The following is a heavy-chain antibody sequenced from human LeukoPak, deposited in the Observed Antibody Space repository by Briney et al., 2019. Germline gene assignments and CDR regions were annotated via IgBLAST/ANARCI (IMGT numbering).Heavy chain of an antibody. V-gene: IGHV3-23*01. CDR1: GFTFSSYA. Sequence: GGSLRLSCAASGFTFSSYAMSWVRQAPGKGLEWVSAISSSGGSTYYADSVKGRFTISRGNSKNTLYLQMNSLRAEDTAVYYCAKCFGLWFGELFSFDYWGQGTLVTVSS. CDR3: AKCFGLWFGELFSFDY. CDR2: ISSSGGST. J-gene: IGHJ4*02. D-gene: IGHD3-10*01.